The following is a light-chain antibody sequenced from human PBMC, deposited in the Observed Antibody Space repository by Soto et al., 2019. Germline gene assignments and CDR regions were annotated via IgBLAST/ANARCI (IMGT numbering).Light chain of an antibody. Sequence: IVMTQSPATLSVSPGERATLSCRASQSVSSYLAWYQQQPGQAPRLLIYDASNRATGIPARFSGSGSGTDFTLTISSLEPEDFAVYYCQQRSNWPLTFGGGTKV. CDR3: QQRSNWPLT. V-gene: IGKV3-11*01. J-gene: IGKJ4*01. CDR1: QSVSSY. CDR2: DAS.